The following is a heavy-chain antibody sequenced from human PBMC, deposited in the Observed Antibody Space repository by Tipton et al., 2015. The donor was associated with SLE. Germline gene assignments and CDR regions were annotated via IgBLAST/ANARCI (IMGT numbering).Heavy chain of an antibody. CDR3: ARLEGDGYKWYFDY. CDR1: GGSIRSDY. V-gene: IGHV4-59*08. J-gene: IGHJ4*02. CDR2: INYSGST. Sequence: TLSLTCTVSGGSIRSDYWNWIRQPPGKGLEWIGYINYSGSTNYNPSLKSRVTLSVDTSKNQFSLKLTSVTAADTAVYYCARLEGDGYKWYFDYWGQGPLVTVST. D-gene: IGHD5-24*01.